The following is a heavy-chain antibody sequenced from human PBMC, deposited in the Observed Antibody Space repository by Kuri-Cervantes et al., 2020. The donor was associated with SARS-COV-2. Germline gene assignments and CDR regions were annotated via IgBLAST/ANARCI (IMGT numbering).Heavy chain of an antibody. D-gene: IGHD6-19*01. CDR1: GGSFSGYY. J-gene: IGHJ4*02. Sequence: SQTLSLTCAVYGGSFSGYYWSWIRQPPGKGLEWIGYIYYSGSTNYNPSLKSQVTISVDTSKNQFSLKLSSVTAADTAVYYCARNPNSGPFDYWGQGTLVTVSS. CDR3: ARNPNSGPFDY. CDR2: IYYSGST. V-gene: IGHV4-59*12.